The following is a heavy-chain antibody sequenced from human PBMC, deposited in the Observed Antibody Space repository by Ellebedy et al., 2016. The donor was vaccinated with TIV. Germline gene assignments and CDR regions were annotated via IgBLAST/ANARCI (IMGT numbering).Heavy chain of an antibody. D-gene: IGHD6-13*01. V-gene: IGHV4-59*01. CDR2: VSHSGST. Sequence: MPSETLSLTCTVSNGSISSFYWNWIRQPPGKRLEWIGYVSHSGSTKYNPSLESRVTMSSDTSKNQFFLRVTSVTAADTAMYYCARAGYSSNFDSWGQGTLVTVSS. J-gene: IGHJ4*01. CDR3: ARAGYSSNFDS. CDR1: NGSISSFY.